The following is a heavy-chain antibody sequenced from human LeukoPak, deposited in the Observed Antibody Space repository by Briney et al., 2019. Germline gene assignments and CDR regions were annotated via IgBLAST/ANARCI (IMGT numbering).Heavy chain of an antibody. V-gene: IGHV3-23*01. J-gene: IGHJ4*02. CDR1: GFTFSSYA. CDR2: ISGSGGNT. Sequence: GGSLRLSCAASGFTFSSYAMSWVRQAPGKGLEWVSAISGSGGNTYYADSVKGRFTISRDNSKNTLYLQMNSLSAEDMAVYYCTKDPAQCGLRYFDWLPSEVDYWGQGTLVTVSS. D-gene: IGHD3-9*01. CDR3: TKDPAQCGLRYFDWLPSEVDY.